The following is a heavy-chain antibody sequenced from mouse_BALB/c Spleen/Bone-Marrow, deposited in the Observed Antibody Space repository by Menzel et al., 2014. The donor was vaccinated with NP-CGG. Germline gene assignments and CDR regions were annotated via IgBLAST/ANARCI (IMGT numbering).Heavy chain of an antibody. J-gene: IGHJ2*01. V-gene: IGHV7-3*02. CDR2: IRNKANGYTT. Sequence: EVHLVESGGGLVQPGGSLRLSCAPSGFTFTDYYMNWVRQPPGKALEWLGFIRNKANGYTTEYSASVKGRFTVSRDNSQNILYLQMKAQRAEDSATYYCARDQGRVLFHYWGQGTTLTVSS. CDR1: GFTFTDYY. CDR3: ARDQGRVLFHY.